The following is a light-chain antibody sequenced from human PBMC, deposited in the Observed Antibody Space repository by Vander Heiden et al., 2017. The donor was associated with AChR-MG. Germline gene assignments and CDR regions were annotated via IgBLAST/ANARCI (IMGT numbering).Light chain of an antibody. Sequence: QPVLTQPPPASGTPGQRVTISCPGSSSNIGSNTVNWYQQLPGTAPKLLIYSNNQRPSGVPDRFSGSKSGTSAFLAISGLQSEDEADYYCAAWDDSLNGLVFGGGTKLTVL. CDR1: SSNIGSNT. V-gene: IGLV1-44*01. J-gene: IGLJ3*02. CDR2: SNN. CDR3: AAWDDSLNGLV.